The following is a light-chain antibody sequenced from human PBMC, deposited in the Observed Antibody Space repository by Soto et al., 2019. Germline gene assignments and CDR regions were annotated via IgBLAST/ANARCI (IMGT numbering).Light chain of an antibody. J-gene: IGKJ5*01. Sequence: EIVLTQSPGTLSLSPGERATLSCRASQSVSSSYLAWYQQKPGQAPRLLIYAASIRATDIPDRFSGSGSGTDFTLSIRRLDPENFAVFYCQQYGSSSITFDQATRLAIK. CDR2: AAS. CDR3: QQYGSSSIT. CDR1: QSVSSSY. V-gene: IGKV3-20*01.